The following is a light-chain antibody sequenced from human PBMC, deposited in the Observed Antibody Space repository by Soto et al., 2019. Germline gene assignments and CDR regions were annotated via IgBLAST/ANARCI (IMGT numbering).Light chain of an antibody. J-gene: IGKJ3*01. CDR2: DAS. CDR3: QQRSNSPPWT. V-gene: IGKV3-11*01. Sequence: EIVLTQSPATVSVSPGESATLSCRASQSVRNYLAWYQQKPGQAPRLLIFDASNRATGIPSRFSGSGSGTYFTLTISSLEPEDFAVYYCQQRSNSPPWTFGPGT. CDR1: QSVRNY.